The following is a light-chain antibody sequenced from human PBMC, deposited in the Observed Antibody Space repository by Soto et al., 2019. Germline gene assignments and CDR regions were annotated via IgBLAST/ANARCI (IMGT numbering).Light chain of an antibody. CDR1: QSVSSN. V-gene: IGKV3-15*01. Sequence: EIMTTQSPASLSLSPGERATLSCRASQSVSSNLAWYQQKPGRTPRLLIYGASTRATDIPARFSGSGSGTEFTLTISSLQSEDSAIYYCQQYNNWPPKTFGQGTKVEIK. CDR2: GAS. CDR3: QQYNNWPPKT. J-gene: IGKJ1*01.